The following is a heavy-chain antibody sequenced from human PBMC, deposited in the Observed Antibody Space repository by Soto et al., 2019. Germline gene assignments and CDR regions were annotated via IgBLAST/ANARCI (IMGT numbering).Heavy chain of an antibody. CDR2: IYYSGST. J-gene: IGHJ4*02. Sequence: SETLFLTCAVSGYSISSSNWWGWIRQPPGKGLEWIGYIYYSGSTYYNPSLKSRVTMSVDTSKNQFSLKLSSVTAVDTAVYYCARMSRDFWSGYYLDYWGQGTLVTVS. CDR3: ARMSRDFWSGYYLDY. D-gene: IGHD3-3*01. CDR1: GYSISSSNW. V-gene: IGHV4-28*01.